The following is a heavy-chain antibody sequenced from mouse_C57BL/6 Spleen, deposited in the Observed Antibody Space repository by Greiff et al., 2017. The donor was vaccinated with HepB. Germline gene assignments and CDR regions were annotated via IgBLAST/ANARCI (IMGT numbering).Heavy chain of an antibody. CDR2: IDPSDSYT. Sequence: VQLQQSGAELVMPGASVKLSCKASGYTFTSYWMHWVKQRPGQGLEWIGEIDPSDSYTNYNQKFKGKSTLTVDKSSSTAYMQLSSLTSEDSAVYYCARLVKGLRLDYFDYWGQGTTLTVSS. CDR3: ARLVKGLRLDYFDY. CDR1: GYTFTSYW. J-gene: IGHJ2*01. V-gene: IGHV1-69*01. D-gene: IGHD2-4*01.